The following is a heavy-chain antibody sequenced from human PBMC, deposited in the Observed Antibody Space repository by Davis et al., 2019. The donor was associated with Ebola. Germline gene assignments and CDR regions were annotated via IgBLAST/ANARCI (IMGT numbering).Heavy chain of an antibody. V-gene: IGHV1-46*03. Sequence: ASVQVSCKASGYTFTNYYMHWVRQAPGQGLEWMGMINPNDGRTIYAQKSQGRVTVTRDTSTTTVYMDLSSLRSEDTALYYCTTPGGQDSGYDVFDIWGQGTMVTVSS. CDR1: GYTFTNYY. D-gene: IGHD5-12*01. CDR3: TTPGGQDSGYDVFDI. CDR2: INPNDGRT. J-gene: IGHJ3*02.